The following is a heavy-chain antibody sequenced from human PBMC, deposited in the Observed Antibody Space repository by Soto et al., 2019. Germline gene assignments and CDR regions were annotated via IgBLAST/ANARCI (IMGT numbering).Heavy chain of an antibody. V-gene: IGHV4-61*01. CDR2: INYNGNT. CDR3: AREFSGNYNYNNDIDV. J-gene: IGHJ6*04. D-gene: IGHD1-20*01. Sequence: SETLSLTCTVSGDSVTSINFYWSWIRQSPGKSLEWIGLINYNGNTNYNPSLRSRVTISLNTPKNQFTLTLRYVTAADTARYYWAREFSGNYNYNNDIDVWGKGT. CDR1: GDSVTSINFY.